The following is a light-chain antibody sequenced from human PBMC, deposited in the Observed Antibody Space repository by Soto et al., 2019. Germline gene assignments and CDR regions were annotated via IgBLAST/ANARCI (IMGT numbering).Light chain of an antibody. CDR2: GDV. CDR1: FSNIAAGFS. V-gene: IGLV1-40*01. J-gene: IGLJ1*01. CDR3: QSYDSGLTDSYV. Sequence: TQRPVGYGCRGQTVPNPYTKSFSNIAAGFSVHWYQHLPGTAPKLLIYGDVNRPSGVSDRFSGSKSGTSASLAITGLQPEYEADYYCQSYDSGLTDSYVFGAETKVTVL.